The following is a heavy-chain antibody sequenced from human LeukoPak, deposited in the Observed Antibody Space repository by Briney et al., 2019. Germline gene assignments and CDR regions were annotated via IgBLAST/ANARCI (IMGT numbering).Heavy chain of an antibody. CDR3: ARDTSSSYGSGSDY. Sequence: PGGSLRLSCAASGFTFSSYTMNWVRQAPGKGLEWVSSISSSSSAIYYAASVKGRFTISRDNAKNSLYLQMNSLRAEDTALYYCARDTSSSYGSGSDYWGQGTLVTVSS. CDR2: ISSSSSAI. V-gene: IGHV3-48*01. CDR1: GFTFSSYT. D-gene: IGHD3-10*01. J-gene: IGHJ4*02.